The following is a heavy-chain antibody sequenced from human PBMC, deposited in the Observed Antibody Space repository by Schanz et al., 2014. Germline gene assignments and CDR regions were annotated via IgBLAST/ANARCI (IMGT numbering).Heavy chain of an antibody. V-gene: IGHV1-46*01. D-gene: IGHD6-19*01. CDR2: INPSGGST. Sequence: QGQLVESGGGVVQPGRSLRLSCAASGFTFSSYAMHWVRQAPGQGLEWMGMINPSGGSTTYAQKFQGRITVTTDTSTSTAYMELRSLRSDDTAVYYCARGGYSSGWYDRDIAHFDSWGQGTLVTVSS. CDR3: ARGGYSSGWYDRDIAHFDS. CDR1: GFTFSSYA. J-gene: IGHJ4*02.